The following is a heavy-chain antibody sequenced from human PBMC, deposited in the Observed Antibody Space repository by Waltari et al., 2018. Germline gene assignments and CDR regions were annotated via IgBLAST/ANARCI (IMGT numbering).Heavy chain of an antibody. V-gene: IGHV4-34*01. CDR2: INHSGST. J-gene: IGHJ3*02. Sequence: QVQLQQWGAGLLKPSETLSLTCAVYGGSFSGYYWSWIRQPPGKGLEWIGEINHSGSTNYTPSLKSRVTISVDTSKNQFSLKLSSVTAADTAVYYCARSGSAGAFDIWGQGTMVTVSS. CDR3: ARSGSAGAFDI. D-gene: IGHD3-10*01. CDR1: GGSFSGYY.